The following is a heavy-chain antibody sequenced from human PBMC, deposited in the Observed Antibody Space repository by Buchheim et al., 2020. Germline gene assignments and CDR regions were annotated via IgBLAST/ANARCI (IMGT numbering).Heavy chain of an antibody. CDR1: GVSISSTSY. V-gene: IGHV4-4*02. Sequence: QVQLQESGPGLAKPSGTLSLTCAVSGVSISSTSYWSWVRQPPGKGLEWIGEIHHTGSTNYNPSLQSRVTISIEKSKNTYSLKVTSVTAADTAVYYCARPFRSGYWPFDSWGQGTL. D-gene: IGHD3-3*01. CDR3: ARPFRSGYWPFDS. J-gene: IGHJ4*02. CDR2: IHHTGST.